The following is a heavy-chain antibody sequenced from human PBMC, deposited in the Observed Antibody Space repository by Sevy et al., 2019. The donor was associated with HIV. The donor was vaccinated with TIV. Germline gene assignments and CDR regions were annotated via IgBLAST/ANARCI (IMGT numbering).Heavy chain of an antibody. V-gene: IGHV4-39*02. CDR2: IYYSGST. J-gene: IGHJ4*02. CDR3: AREGPRIAQFDY. CDR1: GDSLSSNDYY. Sequence: GSLSLTCTVSGDSLSSNDYYWAWIRQPPGKGLDWIGSIYYSGSTYYNPSLKSRVTISVDTSKNQFSLKLRSVTAADTAVYYCAREGPRIAQFDYWGQGTLVTVSS. D-gene: IGHD6-13*01.